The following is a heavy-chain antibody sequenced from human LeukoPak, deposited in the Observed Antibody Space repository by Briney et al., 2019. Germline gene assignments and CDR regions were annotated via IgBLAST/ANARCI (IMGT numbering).Heavy chain of an antibody. CDR1: GFTFGVYN. J-gene: IGHJ4*02. Sequence: GGSLRLSCAASGFTFGVYNMNWVRQAPGKGLEWVSYISSSSSTIYYADSVKGRFTISRDNAKNSLYLQMNSLRAEDTAVYYCAANSDWVPDDYWGQGTLVTVSS. CDR3: AANSDWVPDDY. D-gene: IGHD3-9*01. V-gene: IGHV3-48*04. CDR2: ISSSSSTI.